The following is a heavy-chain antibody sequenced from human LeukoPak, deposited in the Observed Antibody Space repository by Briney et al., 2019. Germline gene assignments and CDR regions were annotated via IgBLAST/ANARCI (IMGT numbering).Heavy chain of an antibody. D-gene: IGHD3-22*01. Sequence: GGSLRLSCTASGFTFSNYGMHWVRQAPGKGLEWVALIWYDGSNKYYADSVRGRFTISRDNSKNTLYLQMNSLRAEDTAVYYCVRGNYEISGYFDYWGQGTLVTVPS. CDR2: IWYDGSNK. V-gene: IGHV3-33*01. CDR3: VRGNYEISGYFDY. CDR1: GFTFSNYG. J-gene: IGHJ4*02.